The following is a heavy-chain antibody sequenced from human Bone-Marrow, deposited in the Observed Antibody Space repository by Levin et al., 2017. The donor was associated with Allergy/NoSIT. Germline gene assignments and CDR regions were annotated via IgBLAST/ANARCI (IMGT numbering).Heavy chain of an antibody. V-gene: IGHV4-31*03. Sequence: SETLSLTCTVSGGSISSGGNYWNWIRQHPGKGLEWIGYIYDSGNTYYNPTLKSRVFISVDTSKNHFSLRVTSVTAADTAVYYCARVGRGYNYAFDFWGQGTVVTVSS. D-gene: IGHD5-24*01. CDR2: IYDSGNT. CDR1: GGSISSGGNY. J-gene: IGHJ4*02. CDR3: ARVGRGYNYAFDF.